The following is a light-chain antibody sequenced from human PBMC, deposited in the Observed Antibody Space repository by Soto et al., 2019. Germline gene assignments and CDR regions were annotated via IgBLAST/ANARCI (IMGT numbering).Light chain of an antibody. CDR3: SSNPHSIDIVL. J-gene: IGLJ2*01. CDR1: SSDVGDYHF. CDR2: DVS. V-gene: IGLV2-14*03. Sequence: QSALTQPASVSGSPGQSITISCTGTSSDVGDYHFVSWYQQRPGKAPRLIISDVSDRPSGISNRFFGSKSGDTASLTISGLQAEDEADYYCSSNPHSIDIVLFVGGTKVTVL.